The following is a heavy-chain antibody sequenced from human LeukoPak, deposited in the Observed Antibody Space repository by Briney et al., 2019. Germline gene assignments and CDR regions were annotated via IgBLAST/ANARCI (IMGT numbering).Heavy chain of an antibody. Sequence: ASVKVSCKASGYTFSSYGFSWVRQAPGQGLEWMGWISNNNGNTNIAQKFQGRVTMTTETSTSTAYMELRSLRSDDTAMYYCARDGTGYYNDAFDIWGQGTMVIVSS. CDR1: GYTFSSYG. CDR2: ISNNNGNT. CDR3: ARDGTGYYNDAFDI. D-gene: IGHD3-22*01. J-gene: IGHJ3*02. V-gene: IGHV1-18*01.